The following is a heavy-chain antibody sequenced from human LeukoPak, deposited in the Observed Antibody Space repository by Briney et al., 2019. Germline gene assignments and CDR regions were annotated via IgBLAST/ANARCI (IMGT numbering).Heavy chain of an antibody. V-gene: IGHV3-9*01. J-gene: IGHJ4*02. CDR1: GFTFDDYA. CDR2: ISWNSGCI. D-gene: IGHD1-26*01. CDR3: AKDSSSGGYQLQYFDY. Sequence: GGSLRLSCAASGFTFDDYAMHWVRQAPGKGLEWVSGISWNSGCIGYADSVKGRFTISRDNAKNSLYLQMNSLRAEDTALYYCAKDSSSGGYQLQYFDYWGQGTLVTVSS.